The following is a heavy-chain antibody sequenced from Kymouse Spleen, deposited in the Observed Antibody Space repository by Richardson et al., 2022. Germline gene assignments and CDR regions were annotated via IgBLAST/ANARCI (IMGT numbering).Heavy chain of an antibody. J-gene: IGHJ6*02. CDR1: GYSFTSYW. Sequence: EVQLVQSGAEVKKPGESLKISCKGSGYSFTSYWIGWVRQMPGKGLEWMGIIYPGDSDTRYSPSFQGQVTISADKSISTAYLQWSSLKASDTAMYYCARHAYYYGSGSHYYYGMDVWGQGTTVTVSS. CDR3: ARHAYYYGSGSHYYYGMDV. V-gene: IGHV5-51*01. D-gene: IGHD3-10*01. CDR2: IYPGDSDT.